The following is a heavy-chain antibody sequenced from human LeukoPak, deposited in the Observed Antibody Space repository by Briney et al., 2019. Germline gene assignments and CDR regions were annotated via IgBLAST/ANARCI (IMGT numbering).Heavy chain of an antibody. CDR1: GFSFSRYG. Sequence: GGSLGLSCAASGFSFSRYGMHWVRQAPGKGLEWVAFIQFDGSNKYYTDSVKGRFTISRDNSKNTLYLQMNSLKSEDTAVYYCTGYASGRKFACWGQGILVTVSS. D-gene: IGHD3-10*01. V-gene: IGHV3-30*02. J-gene: IGHJ4*02. CDR3: TGYASGRKFAC. CDR2: IQFDGSNK.